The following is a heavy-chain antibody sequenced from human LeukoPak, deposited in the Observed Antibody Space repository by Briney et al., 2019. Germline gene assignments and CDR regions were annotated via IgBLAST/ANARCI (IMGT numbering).Heavy chain of an antibody. CDR2: IYTSGST. CDR1: GGSISSYY. J-gene: IGHJ4*02. CDR3: ARDDCSGGSCYSNL. V-gene: IGHV4-4*07. D-gene: IGHD2-15*01. Sequence: SETLSLTCTVSGGSISSYYWSWIRQPPGKGLEWIGHIYTSGSTNYSPSLKSRVTMSVDTSKNQFSLKLSSVTAADTAVYYCARDDCSGGSCYSNLWGQGTLVTVSS.